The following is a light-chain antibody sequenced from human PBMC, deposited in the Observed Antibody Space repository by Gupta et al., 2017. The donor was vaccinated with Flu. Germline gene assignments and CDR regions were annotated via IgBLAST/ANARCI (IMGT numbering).Light chain of an antibody. CDR3: QQGSNWPRT. CDR2: DAS. CDR1: QSVRTN. J-gene: IGKJ2*01. Sequence: EIVLTQSPATLSLSPGERATLSCRASQSVRTNLAWSQQKPGQAPRLLIYDASNRATGIPARFSGSGSGTDFTLTISSLEPEDFAVYYCQQGSNWPRTFGQGTKVEIK. V-gene: IGKV3-11*01.